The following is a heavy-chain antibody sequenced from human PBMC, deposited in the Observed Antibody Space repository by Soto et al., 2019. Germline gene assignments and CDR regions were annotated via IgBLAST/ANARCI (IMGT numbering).Heavy chain of an antibody. CDR2: ITAYGDST. J-gene: IGHJ5*02. D-gene: IGHD6-19*01. Sequence: EVQLLESGGGFVQPGGSLRLSCAASGFTFSNYAMSWVRQAPGKGLEWVTAITAYGDSTHYADSVKGRFTISRDSPKNTLYLQMDSLRAEDAAVYYCAKDPLRYDSDWYPPPGFDPGSDGSLVTVCS. CDR1: GFTFSNYA. CDR3: AKDPLRYDSDWYPPPGFDP. V-gene: IGHV3-23*01.